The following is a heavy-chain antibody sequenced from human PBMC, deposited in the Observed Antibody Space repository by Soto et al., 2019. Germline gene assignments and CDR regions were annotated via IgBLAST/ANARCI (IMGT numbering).Heavy chain of an antibody. Sequence: QVQLVQSGAEVKKPGSSVKVSCKASGGTFSSYAISWVRQAPGQGLGWMGGIIPISDTTNYAQKCQGRATITADESTSTAYMELSSLRSEDTAVYYCARSQGSSTSLEIYYYYYYGMDVWGQGTTVTVSS. D-gene: IGHD2-2*01. CDR2: IIPISDTT. CDR1: GGTFSSYA. V-gene: IGHV1-69*01. J-gene: IGHJ6*02. CDR3: ARSQGSSTSLEIYYYYYYGMDV.